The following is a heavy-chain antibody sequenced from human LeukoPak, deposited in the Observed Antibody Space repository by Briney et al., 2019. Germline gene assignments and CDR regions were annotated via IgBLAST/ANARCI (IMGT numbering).Heavy chain of an antibody. V-gene: IGHV3-30*03. Sequence: GGSLRLSCAASGLTFSSYGMSWVRQAPGKGLEWVAVISYDGSNKYYADSVKGRFTISRDNSKNTLSLQMNTLRAEDTAVYYCARDLRYHGSGTSLFDYWGQGTLVTVSS. CDR2: ISYDGSNK. CDR1: GLTFSSYG. D-gene: IGHD3-10*01. CDR3: ARDLRYHGSGTSLFDY. J-gene: IGHJ4*02.